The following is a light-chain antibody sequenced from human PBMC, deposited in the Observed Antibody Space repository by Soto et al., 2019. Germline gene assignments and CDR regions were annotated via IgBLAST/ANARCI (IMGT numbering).Light chain of an antibody. J-gene: IGKJ1*01. CDR3: QQYNKWTRT. Sequence: EIVMTQSPATLSVSPGERATLSCRASQSVSSNLAWYQQKPGQAPRLLIYGASTRATGIPARFSGSGSGTEFTLTISSLQSEDFAVYYCQQYNKWTRTLGQGTKVEIK. V-gene: IGKV3-15*01. CDR1: QSVSSN. CDR2: GAS.